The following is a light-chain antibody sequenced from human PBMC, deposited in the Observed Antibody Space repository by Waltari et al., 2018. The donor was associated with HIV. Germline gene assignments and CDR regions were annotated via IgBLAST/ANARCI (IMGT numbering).Light chain of an antibody. J-gene: IGKJ2*01. CDR2: DAS. V-gene: IGKV3-11*01. CDR3: QHRSSWPRGT. Sequence: ELVLTQSPATLSLSRGERATLSCRASQSISSYLAWYQQNPGQAPRLLIYDASNRATGIPARFSGSGSATDFTLTISSLEPEDFAVYYCQHRSSWPRGTFGQGTKLEIK. CDR1: QSISSY.